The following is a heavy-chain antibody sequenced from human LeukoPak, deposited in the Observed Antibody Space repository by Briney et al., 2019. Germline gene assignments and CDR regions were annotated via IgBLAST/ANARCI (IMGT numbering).Heavy chain of an antibody. CDR2: TYYSGST. CDR1: GGSISSSSYY. CDR3: ARIRGGSGIGRGSMDV. V-gene: IGHV4-39*07. J-gene: IGHJ6*02. D-gene: IGHD3-10*01. Sequence: SETLSLTCTVSGGSISSSSYYWGWIRQPPGKGLEWIGSTYYSGSTYYNPSLKSRVTISVDTSKNQFSLKLSSVTAADTAVYYCARIRGGSGIGRGSMDVWGQGTTVTVSS.